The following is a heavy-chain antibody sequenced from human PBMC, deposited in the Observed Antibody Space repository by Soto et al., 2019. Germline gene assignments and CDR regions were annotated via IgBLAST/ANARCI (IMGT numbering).Heavy chain of an antibody. CDR1: GFTFSSYA. J-gene: IGHJ4*02. V-gene: IGHV3-30-3*01. CDR2: ISYDGSNK. D-gene: IGHD2-8*01. CDR3: ARGNDRPFDY. Sequence: GGSLRLSCAASGFTFSSYAMHWVRQAPGKGLEWVAVISYDGSNKYYADSVKGRFTISRDNSKNTLYLQMNSLRAEDTAVYYCARGNDRPFDYWGQGTLVTVSS.